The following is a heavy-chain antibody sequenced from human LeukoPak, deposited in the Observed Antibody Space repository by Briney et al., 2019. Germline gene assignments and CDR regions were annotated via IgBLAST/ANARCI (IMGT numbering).Heavy chain of an antibody. J-gene: IGHJ5*02. V-gene: IGHV4-39*01. CDR3: EVGAVAGNYYDWFDP. D-gene: IGHD6-19*01. Sequence: SETLSLTCTVSGGSISSSSYYWGWIRQPPGKGLEWIGSIYYSGSTYYNPSLKSRVTIFVDTSKNQFSLKLSSVTAADTAVYYCEVGAVAGNYYDWFDPWGQGTLATVSS. CDR2: IYYSGST. CDR1: GGSISSSSYY.